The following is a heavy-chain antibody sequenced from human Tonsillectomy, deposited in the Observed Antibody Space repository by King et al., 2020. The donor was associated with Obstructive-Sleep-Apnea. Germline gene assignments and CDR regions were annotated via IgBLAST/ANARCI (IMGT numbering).Heavy chain of an antibody. J-gene: IGHJ4*02. Sequence: VQLVESGGGVVQPGRSLRLSCAASGFTFSSYAMHWVRQAPGKGLEWVAVISYDGSNKYYADSVKGRFTISRDNSKNTLYLQMNSLRAEDTAVYYCARTRDYYDILTGQIDYWGQGTLVTVSS. V-gene: IGHV3-30-3*01. CDR3: ARTRDYYDILTGQIDY. CDR2: ISYDGSNK. D-gene: IGHD3-9*01. CDR1: GFTFSSYA.